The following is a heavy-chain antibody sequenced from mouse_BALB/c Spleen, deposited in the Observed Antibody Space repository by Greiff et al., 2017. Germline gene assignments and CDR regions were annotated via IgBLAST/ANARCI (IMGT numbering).Heavy chain of an antibody. CDR3: AYGYGGYYAMDY. CDR1: GFNIKDTY. V-gene: IGHV14-3*02. D-gene: IGHD2-2*01. CDR2: IDPANGNT. Sequence: EVQLVESGAELVKPGASVKLSCTASGFNIKDTYMHWVKQRPEQGLEWIGRIDPANGNTKYDPKFQGKATITADTSSNTAYLQLSSLTSEDTAVYYCAYGYGGYYAMDYWGQGTSVTVSS. J-gene: IGHJ4*01.